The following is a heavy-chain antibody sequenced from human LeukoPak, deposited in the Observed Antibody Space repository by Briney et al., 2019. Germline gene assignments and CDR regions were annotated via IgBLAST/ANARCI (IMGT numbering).Heavy chain of an antibody. J-gene: IGHJ5*02. V-gene: IGHV4-61*02. CDR1: GGSISSGDYF. D-gene: IGHD5-18*01. CDR3: ARGGYSYDNWFDP. Sequence: PSETLSLTCIVSGGSISSGDYFWSWIRQSAGKGLEWIGRIYTSGSTNYNPSLKSRVTISVDTSKNQFSLKLSSVTAADTAVYYCARGGYSYDNWFDPWGQGTLVTVSS. CDR2: IYTSGST.